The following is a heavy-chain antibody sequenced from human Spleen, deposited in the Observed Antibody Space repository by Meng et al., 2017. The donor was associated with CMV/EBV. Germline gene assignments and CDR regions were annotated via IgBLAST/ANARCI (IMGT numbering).Heavy chain of an antibody. D-gene: IGHD3-3*01. Sequence: YAVNWVRHAPGMGLEWVSGISGNGASTYYADSVKGRFTISRDNSKNTLFLQMNSLRAEDTAIYFCAKEKDFDFWSGHLVQHAFDVWGQGAMVTVSS. V-gene: IGHV3-23*01. CDR3: AKEKDFDFWSGHLVQHAFDV. CDR1: YA. CDR2: ISGNGAST. J-gene: IGHJ3*01.